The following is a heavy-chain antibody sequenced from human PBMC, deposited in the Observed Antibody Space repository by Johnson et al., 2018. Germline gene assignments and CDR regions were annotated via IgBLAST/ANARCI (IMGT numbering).Heavy chain of an antibody. Sequence: QVQLVESGPGLVKPSQTLSLTCTVSGGSISSGDYYWNWIRQHPGKGLEWIGYIDYSGSTDYNASLKSRVTISVDTSKNQFPLKLRSVTAADTADYYCAREGIGGAFDIWGQGTMVTVSS. V-gene: IGHV4-31*03. J-gene: IGHJ3*02. CDR3: AREGIGGAFDI. CDR2: IDYSGST. D-gene: IGHD3-16*01. CDR1: GGSISSGDYY.